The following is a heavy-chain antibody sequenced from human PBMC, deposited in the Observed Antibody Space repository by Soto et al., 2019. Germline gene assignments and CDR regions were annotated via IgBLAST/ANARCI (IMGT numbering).Heavy chain of an antibody. D-gene: IGHD6-13*01. V-gene: IGHV3-23*01. CDR3: ARVPFIAAAGYYYYGMDV. CDR2: IGGSGASI. J-gene: IGHJ6*02. Sequence: GGSLRLSCATSGFPFSAFAMNWVRHAPGKGLEWVSGIGGSGASIYYADSVKGRFTISRDNSKNTVYLQMNSLRAEDTAVYYCARVPFIAAAGYYYYGMDVWGQGTTVTVSS. CDR1: GFPFSAFA.